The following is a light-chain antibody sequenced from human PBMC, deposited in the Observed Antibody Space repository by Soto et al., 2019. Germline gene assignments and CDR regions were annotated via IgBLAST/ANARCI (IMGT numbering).Light chain of an antibody. CDR1: SSDVGGYNY. J-gene: IGLJ2*01. V-gene: IGLV2-8*01. CDR2: AVN. CDR3: SSYAGSNNLL. Sequence: QSALTQPPSASGSPGQSVTISCTGTSSDVGGYNYVSWYQQHPGKAPKLMIYAVNKRPSGVPDRFSGSKSGNTASLTVSGLQAEDEADYYCSSYAGSNNLLFGGGTQLTVL.